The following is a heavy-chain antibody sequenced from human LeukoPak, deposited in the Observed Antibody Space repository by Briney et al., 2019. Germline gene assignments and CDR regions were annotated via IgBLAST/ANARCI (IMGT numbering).Heavy chain of an antibody. CDR3: AKDFNWAFDY. CDR2: IRYDESDK. J-gene: IGHJ4*02. Sequence: GGSLRLSCATSGFTFSHYGMHWVRQAPGRGLDWVAHIRYDESDKYYADSVKGRFTISRDISENTVYPQMNSLRVEDTAVYYCAKDFNWAFDYWGQGTLVTVSS. CDR1: GFTFSHYG. V-gene: IGHV3-30*02. D-gene: IGHD1-1*01.